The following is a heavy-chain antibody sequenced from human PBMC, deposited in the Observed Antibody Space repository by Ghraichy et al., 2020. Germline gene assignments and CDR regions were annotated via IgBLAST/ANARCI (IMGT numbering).Heavy chain of an antibody. D-gene: IGHD6-13*01. Sequence: GGSLNISCKGSGYSFTNYWIGWVRQMPGKGLEWMGIIYPGDSETRYSPSFQGQVTISADKSINTAYLQWSSLKASDTAMYYCARFVDSSSWYGYFQHWGQGTLVTVSS. V-gene: IGHV5-51*01. CDR3: ARFVDSSSWYGYFQH. CDR2: IYPGDSET. J-gene: IGHJ1*01. CDR1: GYSFTNYW.